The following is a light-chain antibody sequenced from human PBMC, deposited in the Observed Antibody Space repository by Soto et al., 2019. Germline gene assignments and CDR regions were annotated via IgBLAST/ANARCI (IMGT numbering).Light chain of an antibody. Sequence: QSALTQPASVSGSPGQSITISCTGTSSDLVSWYQQHPGKAPKLMIYEGSKRPSGVSNRFSGSKSGNTPSLTISGLQAEDEADYYCNSFTSSSTPSVFGTGTKVTVL. CDR1: SSDL. CDR2: EGS. V-gene: IGLV2-14*02. J-gene: IGLJ1*01. CDR3: NSFTSSSTPSV.